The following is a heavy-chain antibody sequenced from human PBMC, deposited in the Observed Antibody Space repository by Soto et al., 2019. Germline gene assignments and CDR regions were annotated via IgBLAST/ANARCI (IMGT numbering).Heavy chain of an antibody. J-gene: IGHJ4*02. CDR1: GGSFSGYY. CDR3: ARAHRKYCTNGVCYYLDY. Sequence: QVQLQQWGAGLLKPSETLSLTCAVYGGSFSGYYWSWIRQPPGKGLEWIGEINHLGSTNYNPSLKSRVTISVDTSKNQFSLKLSSVTAADTAVYYCARAHRKYCTNGVCYYLDYWGQGTLVTVSS. CDR2: INHLGST. D-gene: IGHD2-8*01. V-gene: IGHV4-34*01.